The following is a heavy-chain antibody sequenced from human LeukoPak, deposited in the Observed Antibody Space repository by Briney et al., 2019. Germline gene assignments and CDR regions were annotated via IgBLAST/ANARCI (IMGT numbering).Heavy chain of an antibody. V-gene: IGHV1-69*02. J-gene: IGHJ4*02. Sequence: SVKVSCKVSGYTLTELSMHWVRQAPGQGLEWMGRIIPILGIANYAQKFQGRVTITADKSTSTAYMELSSLRSEDTAVYYCARYEYRMGWGSGDIDYWGQGTLVTVSS. CDR1: GYTLTELS. CDR2: IIPILGIA. CDR3: ARYEYRMGWGSGDIDY. D-gene: IGHD3-10*01.